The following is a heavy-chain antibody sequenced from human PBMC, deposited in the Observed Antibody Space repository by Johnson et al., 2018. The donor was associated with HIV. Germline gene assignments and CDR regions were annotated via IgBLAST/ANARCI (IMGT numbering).Heavy chain of an antibody. V-gene: IGHV3-30*04. CDR2: ISYDGSNR. Sequence: QEQLVESGGGVVQPGRSLRLSCAASGFTFSSYAMHWVRQAPGKGLEWVAVISYDGSNRYYADSVKGRFTISRDNSKNTLYLQMNSLRAEDTAVYYCARVKQQVVRVGSDAFDIWGQGTMVTVSS. CDR3: ARVKQQVVRVGSDAFDI. CDR1: GFTFSSYA. D-gene: IGHD6-13*01. J-gene: IGHJ3*02.